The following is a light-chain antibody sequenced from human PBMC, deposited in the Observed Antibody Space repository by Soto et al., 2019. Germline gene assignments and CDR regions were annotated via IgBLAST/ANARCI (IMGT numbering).Light chain of an antibody. Sequence: MMMTQSPATLSVSPGERVTLSFRTSHSVNSHVAWYQQKPGQAPRLLIYDASNRATGIPARFSGSGSGTDFTLTISSLEPEDFAVYYCQQRSNWHTFGQGTRLEIK. J-gene: IGKJ5*01. CDR1: HSVNSH. CDR2: DAS. CDR3: QQRSNWHT. V-gene: IGKV3-11*01.